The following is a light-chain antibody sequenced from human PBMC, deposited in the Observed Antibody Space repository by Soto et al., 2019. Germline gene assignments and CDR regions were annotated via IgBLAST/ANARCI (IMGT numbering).Light chain of an antibody. V-gene: IGKV3D-15*01. CDR2: GAS. CDR3: QEYSDWPTWT. CDR1: QSISSN. Sequence: IVWTQSPGTLSLSPGERTTLSCRASQSISSNLAWYQQKPGQAPRLLIYGASTRATGIPARFSGSGSGTEFTLTISSLQSEDLAIYYCQEYSDWPTWTFGQGTKVDI. J-gene: IGKJ1*01.